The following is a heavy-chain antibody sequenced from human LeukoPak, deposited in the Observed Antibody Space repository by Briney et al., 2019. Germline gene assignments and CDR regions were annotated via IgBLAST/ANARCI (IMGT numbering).Heavy chain of an antibody. CDR1: GFILTSNW. J-gene: IGHJ4*02. CDR2: ISCDGSSR. CDR3: APIGVGY. V-gene: IGHV3-74*01. D-gene: IGHD2-8*01. Sequence: SGGSLRLSCAASGFILTSNWHWVRQAPGKGLVWVSRISCDGSSRSYADSVKGRFTISRDNAKNMLYLQMNRLRVEDTAVYYCAPIGVGYWGQGTLVTVFS.